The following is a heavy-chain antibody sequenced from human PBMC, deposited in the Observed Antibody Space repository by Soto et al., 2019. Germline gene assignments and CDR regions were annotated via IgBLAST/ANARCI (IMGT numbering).Heavy chain of an antibody. J-gene: IGHJ4*02. V-gene: IGHV3-74*01. CDR1: GFTFSSYW. CDR3: ARDQTVTGPTTFDH. D-gene: IGHD6-19*01. CDR2: IDSAGSII. Sequence: EVQLVESGGGLVQPGGSLRLSCAASGFTFSSYWMHWVRQTPGKGLVWVSRIDSAGSIITYADSVKGRFTISRDNAKNTLYLQMNSLRVEDTAIYYCARDQTVTGPTTFDHCGQGTLVTVSS.